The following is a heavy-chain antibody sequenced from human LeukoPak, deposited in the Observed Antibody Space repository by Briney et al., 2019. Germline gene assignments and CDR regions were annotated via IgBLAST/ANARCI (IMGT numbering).Heavy chain of an antibody. Sequence: SETLSLTCTVSGGSISSYYWSWLRQPPGRGLEWIGNIYYSGSTNYNPSLKSRVTISVDTSKNQFSLKLSSVTAADTAVYYCAREGGGTELYYFDYWGQGTLVTVSS. V-gene: IGHV4-59*12. CDR2: IYYSGST. J-gene: IGHJ4*02. D-gene: IGHD3-16*01. CDR3: AREGGGTELYYFDY. CDR1: GGSISSYY.